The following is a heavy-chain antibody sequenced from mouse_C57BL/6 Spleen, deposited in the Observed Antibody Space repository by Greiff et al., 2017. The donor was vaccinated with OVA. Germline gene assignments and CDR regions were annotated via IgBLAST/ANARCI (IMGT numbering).Heavy chain of an antibody. J-gene: IGHJ4*01. Sequence: EVKLVESGGGLVQPGGSLSLSCAASGFTFTDYYMSWVRQPPGKALEWLGFIRNKANGYTTEYSASVKGRFTISRDNSQSILYLQMNALRAEDSATYYCARSSLHYYAMDYWGQGTSVTVSS. D-gene: IGHD1-2*01. CDR2: IRNKANGYTT. CDR1: GFTFTDYY. V-gene: IGHV7-3*01. CDR3: ARSSLHYYAMDY.